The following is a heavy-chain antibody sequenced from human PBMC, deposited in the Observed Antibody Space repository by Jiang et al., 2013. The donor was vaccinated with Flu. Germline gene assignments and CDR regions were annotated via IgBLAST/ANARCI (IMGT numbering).Heavy chain of an antibody. J-gene: IGHJ4*02. D-gene: IGHD5-12*01. CDR2: INAINGNT. V-gene: IGHV1-3*01. CDR1: GFTFTTYA. CDR3: ARGGXSGYDYVHYDY. Sequence: SGAEVKKPGASVKVSCKASGFTFTTYAIHWVRQAPGQRLEWMGWINAINGNTRYSQNFQGRVTITRDTSAGTAYMELSSLRSEDTAVYYCARGGXSGYDYVHYDYWGQG.